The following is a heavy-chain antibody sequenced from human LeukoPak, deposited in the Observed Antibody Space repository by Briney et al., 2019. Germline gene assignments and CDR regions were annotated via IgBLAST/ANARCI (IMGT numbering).Heavy chain of an antibody. CDR3: ARDPVGYYYAMDV. Sequence: GGSLRLSCAASGFTFRDYEMNWVRQAPGRGLEWGSYISSSASTIYYADSVKGRFTISRDSAKKSVYLQMNSLRAEDTAVYYCARDPVGYYYAMDVWGQGTTVTVSS. J-gene: IGHJ6*02. V-gene: IGHV3-48*03. CDR1: GFTFRDYE. D-gene: IGHD4-23*01. CDR2: ISSSASTI.